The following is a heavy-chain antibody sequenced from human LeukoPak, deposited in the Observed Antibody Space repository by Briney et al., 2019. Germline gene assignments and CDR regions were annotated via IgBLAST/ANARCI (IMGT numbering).Heavy chain of an antibody. J-gene: IGHJ4*02. D-gene: IGHD6-13*01. V-gene: IGHV4-59*01. CDR3: ARGSKAAPGTFDY. CDR1: GGSISSYY. CDR2: IYYTGST. Sequence: SETLSLTCTVSGGSISSYYWSWIRQPPGKGLKWIGYIYYTGSTDYNPSLKSRVAILVDTSKNQFSLKLSSVTAADTAVYYCARGSKAAPGTFDYWGQGTLVTVSS.